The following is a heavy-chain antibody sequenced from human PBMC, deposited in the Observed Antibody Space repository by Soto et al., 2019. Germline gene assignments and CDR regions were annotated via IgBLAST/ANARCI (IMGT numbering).Heavy chain of an antibody. CDR3: ARVGAAREPYYYYYMDV. J-gene: IGHJ6*03. V-gene: IGHV3-7*01. CDR2: IKQDGSEK. D-gene: IGHD6-6*01. CDR1: GFTFSSYW. Sequence: GGSLRLSCAASGFTFSSYWMSWVRQAPGKGLEWVANIKQDGSEKYYVDSVKGRFTISRDNAKNSLYLQMNSLRAEDTAVYYCARVGAAREPYYYYYMDVWGKGTTVTVSS.